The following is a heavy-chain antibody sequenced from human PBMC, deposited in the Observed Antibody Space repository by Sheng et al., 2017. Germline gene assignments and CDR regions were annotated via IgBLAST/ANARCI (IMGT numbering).Heavy chain of an antibody. CDR1: GGSFSGYY. V-gene: IGHV4-34*01. J-gene: IGHJ5*02. CDR2: INHSGST. D-gene: IGHD3-10*01. CDR3: AGLRITMVRGYVLGDTGSDP. Sequence: QVQLQQWGAGLLKPSETLSLTCAVYGGSFSGYYWSWIRQPPGKGLEWIGEINHSGSTNYNPSLKSRVTISVDTSKNQFSLKLSSVTAADTAVYYCAGLRITMVRGYVLGDTGSDPWGQGNPGSTVSS.